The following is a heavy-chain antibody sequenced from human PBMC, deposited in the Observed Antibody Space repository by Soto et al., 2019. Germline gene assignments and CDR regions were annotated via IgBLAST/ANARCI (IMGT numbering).Heavy chain of an antibody. D-gene: IGHD5-18*01. CDR2: IYYSGST. V-gene: IGHV4-31*03. J-gene: IGHJ4*02. Sequence: SETLSLTCTVSGGSISSGGYYWSWIRQHPGKGLEWIGYIYYSGSTYYNPSLKSRVTISVDTSKNQFSLKLSSVTAADTAVYYCARDRVSMDPAMFFDYWGQGTLVTVSS. CDR1: GGSISSGGYY. CDR3: ARDRVSMDPAMFFDY.